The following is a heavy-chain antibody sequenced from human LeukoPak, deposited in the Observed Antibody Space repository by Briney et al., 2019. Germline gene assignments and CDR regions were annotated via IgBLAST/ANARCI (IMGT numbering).Heavy chain of an antibody. CDR2: ISYDGSNK. D-gene: IGHD3-10*01. Sequence: GGSLRLSCAASGFTFSRYGVHWVRQAPGKGLEWVAVISYDGSNKYYADSVKGRFTISRDNSKNTLYLQMNSLRAEDTAVYYCAKAPRLWFGELSGLYYYGMDVWGQGTTVTVSS. V-gene: IGHV3-30*18. J-gene: IGHJ6*02. CDR3: AKAPRLWFGELSGLYYYGMDV. CDR1: GFTFSRYG.